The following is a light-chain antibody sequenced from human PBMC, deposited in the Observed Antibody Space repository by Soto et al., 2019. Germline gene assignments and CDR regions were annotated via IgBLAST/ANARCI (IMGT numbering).Light chain of an antibody. Sequence: EIVLTQSPATLSLSPGERATLSCRASQSVSSYLAWYQQKPGQAPRLLIYHASNRATGIPARFSGSGSGTDFTLAISSLEPEYFAVYYCKQRSNWPPTFGQGTRLEIK. J-gene: IGKJ5*01. CDR2: HAS. CDR3: KQRSNWPPT. V-gene: IGKV3-11*01. CDR1: QSVSSY.